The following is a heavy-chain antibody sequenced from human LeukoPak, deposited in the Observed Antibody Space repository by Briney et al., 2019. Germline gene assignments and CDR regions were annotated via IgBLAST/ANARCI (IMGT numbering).Heavy chain of an antibody. D-gene: IGHD2-15*01. CDR1: GYNFPNYW. V-gene: IGHV5-51*01. CDR3: ARLFVSCSGDTSKSCRFEGLDL. J-gene: IGHJ5*02. Sequence: GESLKISCKGSGYNFPNYWIGWVRQMPGKGLEWMGVIYPGDSDTIYSPSFQGQVTLSADKSISTAYLQWGSLKASDTAMYYCARLFVSCSGDTSKSCRFEGLDLWGQGTLVTVSS. CDR2: IYPGDSDT.